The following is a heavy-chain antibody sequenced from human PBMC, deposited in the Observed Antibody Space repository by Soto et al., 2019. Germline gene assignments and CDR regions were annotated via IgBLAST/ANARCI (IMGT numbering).Heavy chain of an antibody. CDR1: GYTFTSYA. V-gene: IGHV1-3*01. Sequence: ASVKVSCKASGYTFTSYAMHWVRQAPGQRLEWMGWINAGNGNTKYSQKFQGRVTITRDTSASTAYMELSSLRSEDTAVYYCARDSKRYSGYDFYYGMDVWGQGTTVTVSS. D-gene: IGHD5-12*01. CDR2: INAGNGNT. J-gene: IGHJ6*02. CDR3: ARDSKRYSGYDFYYGMDV.